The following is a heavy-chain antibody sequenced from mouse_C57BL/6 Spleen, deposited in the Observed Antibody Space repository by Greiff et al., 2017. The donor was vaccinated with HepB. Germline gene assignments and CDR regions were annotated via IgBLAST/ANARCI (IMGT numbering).Heavy chain of an antibody. D-gene: IGHD2-4*01. Sequence: VQLQQSGTELVKPGASVKLSCKASGYTFTSYWMHWVKQRPGQGLEWIGNINPSNGGTNYNEKFKSKATLTVDKSSSTAYMQLSSLTSEDSAVYYCARGGVYDYDEGDYYAMDYWGQGTSVTVSS. J-gene: IGHJ4*01. CDR1: GYTFTSYW. V-gene: IGHV1-53*01. CDR2: INPSNGGT. CDR3: ARGGVYDYDEGDYYAMDY.